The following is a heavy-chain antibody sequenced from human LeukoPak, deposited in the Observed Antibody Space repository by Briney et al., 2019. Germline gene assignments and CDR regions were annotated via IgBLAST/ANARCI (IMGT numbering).Heavy chain of an antibody. CDR2: IRGKTYGGTT. J-gene: IGHJ4*02. D-gene: IGHD3-22*01. CDR3: TYTYDSTGYYPGTCDY. CDR1: GFTSGDYA. V-gene: IGHV3-49*04. Sequence: GGSLRLSCTAAGFTSGDYAMSWVRQAPGEGLEWLGFIRGKTYGGTTEYAASVKGRFTISRDDSKSTAYLQMNSLKTEDTAVYYCTYTYDSTGYYPGTCDYWGQGTLVTVSS.